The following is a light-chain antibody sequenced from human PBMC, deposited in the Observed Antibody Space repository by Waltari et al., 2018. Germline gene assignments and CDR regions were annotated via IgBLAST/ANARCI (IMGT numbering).Light chain of an antibody. CDR3: AAWDDSLIEWV. J-gene: IGLJ3*02. Sequence: QSVLTQPPSASGTPGQGVTISCSGSSSNIGGNSINWYQQLPGTAPKLLIYTNNQRPSGVPDRFSGSKSGTSASLAISGLQSEDEADYYCAAWDDSLIEWVFGGGTKLTVL. V-gene: IGLV1-44*01. CDR1: SSNIGGNS. CDR2: TNN.